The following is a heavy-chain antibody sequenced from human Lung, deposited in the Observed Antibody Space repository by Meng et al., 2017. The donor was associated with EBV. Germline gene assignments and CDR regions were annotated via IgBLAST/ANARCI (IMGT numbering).Heavy chain of an antibody. Sequence: QVQLVQSGSELKKPGALVKVSCKASGYTFTRYPMNWVRQAPGQGLEWMGWINTNTGNPTYAQGFTGRFVFSLDTSFRTAYLQISSLKAEDTAVYYCARVAPSGYRYFDYWGQGTLVTVSS. V-gene: IGHV7-4-1*02. D-gene: IGHD3-3*01. CDR3: ARVAPSGYRYFDY. J-gene: IGHJ4*02. CDR2: INTNTGNP. CDR1: GYTFTRYP.